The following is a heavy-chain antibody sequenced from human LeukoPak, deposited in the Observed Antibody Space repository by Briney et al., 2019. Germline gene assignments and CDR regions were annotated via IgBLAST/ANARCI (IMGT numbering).Heavy chain of an antibody. CDR3: ARDHAYRADY. J-gene: IGHJ4*02. Sequence: GGPVRLLCAASGFTYSNVGVRGLRGAPGEGRKWVDNINQDESKKYYADSVQGRSTISRDNAKNSLYLQMSSLTAEDTAIYYCARDHAYRADYWGQGTLVTVSS. CDR1: GFTYSNVG. V-gene: IGHV3-7*01. CDR2: INQDESKK. D-gene: IGHD3-16*02.